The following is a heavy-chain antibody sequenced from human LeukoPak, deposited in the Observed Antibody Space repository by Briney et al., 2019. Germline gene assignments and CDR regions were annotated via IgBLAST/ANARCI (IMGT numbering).Heavy chain of an antibody. CDR3: AREGVTSRRGRFVDY. CDR1: GGSIRSSSYY. Sequence: SETLSLTCTVPGGSIRSSSYYWGWIRQPPGKGLEWIGSIYYSGSTSYNPSLKSRVPIPVDTSKNQFSLKLSSVTPADTAAYYCAREGVTSRRGRFVDYWGQGALVTVSS. CDR2: IYYSGST. J-gene: IGHJ4*02. D-gene: IGHD4-17*01. V-gene: IGHV4-39*07.